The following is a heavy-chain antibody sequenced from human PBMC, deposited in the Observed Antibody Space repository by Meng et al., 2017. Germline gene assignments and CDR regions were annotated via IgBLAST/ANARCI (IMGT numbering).Heavy chain of an antibody. CDR1: GYTFTGYY. CDR2: INPNSGGT. D-gene: IGHD5-12*01. V-gene: IGHV1-2*06. Sequence: QGQLVQSGAEVKKPGASVKVSCKASGYTFTGYYMHWVRQAPGQGLEWMGRINPNSGGTNYAQKFQGRVTMTRDTSISTAYMELSRLRSDGTAVYYCARSIVATMVFDYWGQGTLVTVSS. J-gene: IGHJ4*02. CDR3: ARSIVATMVFDY.